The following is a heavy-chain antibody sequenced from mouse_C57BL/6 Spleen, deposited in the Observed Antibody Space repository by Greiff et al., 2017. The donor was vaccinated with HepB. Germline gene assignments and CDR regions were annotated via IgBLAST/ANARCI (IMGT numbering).Heavy chain of an antibody. CDR1: GYSFTDYN. V-gene: IGHV1-39*01. CDR2: INPNYGTT. D-gene: IGHD1-1*01. Sequence: EVKLVESGPELVKPGASVKISCKASGYSFTDYNMNWVKQSNGKSLEWIGVINPNYGTTSYNQKFKGKATLTVDQSSSTAYMQLNSLTSEDSAVYYCARVRRTDYYGSHFGYWGQGTTLTVSS. CDR3: ARVRRTDYYGSHFGY. J-gene: IGHJ2*01.